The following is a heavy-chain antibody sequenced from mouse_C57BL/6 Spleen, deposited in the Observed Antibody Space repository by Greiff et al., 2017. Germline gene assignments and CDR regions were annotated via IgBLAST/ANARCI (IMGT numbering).Heavy chain of an antibody. V-gene: IGHV8-8*01. D-gene: IGHD3-2*02. CDR1: GFSLSTFGMG. Sequence: QVTLKVSGPGILQPSQTLSLTCSFSGFSLSTFGMGVGRIRQPSGKGLEWLAHIWWGADKYYNPALRRRLTISKDTSKNRVFLKIVNVETADTATYYWARIADSAGYEDMDDWGQGTSVTVSS. CDR3: ARIADSAGYEDMDD. J-gene: IGHJ4*01. CDR2: IWWGADK.